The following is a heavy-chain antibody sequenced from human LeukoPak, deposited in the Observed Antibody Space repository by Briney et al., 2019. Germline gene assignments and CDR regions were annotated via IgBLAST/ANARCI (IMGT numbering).Heavy chain of an antibody. J-gene: IGHJ4*02. Sequence: ASVKVSCKVSGYTFTDYYMHWVRQAPGKGLEWMGLVDPEDGETIYAEKFQGRVTITADTSTDTAYMELSSLRSEDTAVYYCAADLAVATGDYWGQGTLVTVSS. D-gene: IGHD5-12*01. CDR3: AADLAVATGDY. CDR2: VDPEDGET. V-gene: IGHV1-69-2*01. CDR1: GYTFTDYY.